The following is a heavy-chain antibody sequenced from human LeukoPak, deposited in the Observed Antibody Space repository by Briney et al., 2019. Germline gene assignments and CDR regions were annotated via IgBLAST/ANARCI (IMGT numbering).Heavy chain of an antibody. CDR1: GYTFTSYD. V-gene: IGHV1-8*01. CDR3: AREGGSGSYYYYYYYGMDV. Sequence: PKASVKVSCKASGYTFTSYDINWVRQATGQGLEWMGWMNPNSGNTGYAQKFQGRVTMTRNTSISTAYMELSSLRSEDTAVYYCAREGGSGSYYYYYYYGMDVWGQGTMVTVSS. D-gene: IGHD3-10*01. CDR2: MNPNSGNT. J-gene: IGHJ6*02.